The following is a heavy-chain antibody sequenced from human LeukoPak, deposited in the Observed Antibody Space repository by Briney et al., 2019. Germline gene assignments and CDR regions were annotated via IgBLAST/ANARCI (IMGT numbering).Heavy chain of an antibody. CDR1: GYIITNYW. J-gene: IGHJ5*02. V-gene: IGHV5-51*01. CDR3: ARQEYCSGGSCYTWFDP. Sequence: GESLKISCKGSGYIITNYWIGWVRQMPGKGLEWMGIIYPADSVIRYSPSFQGQVTISADKSISTAYLQWSSLKASDTAMYYCARQEYCSGGSCYTWFDPWGQGTLVTVSS. D-gene: IGHD2-15*01. CDR2: IYPADSVI.